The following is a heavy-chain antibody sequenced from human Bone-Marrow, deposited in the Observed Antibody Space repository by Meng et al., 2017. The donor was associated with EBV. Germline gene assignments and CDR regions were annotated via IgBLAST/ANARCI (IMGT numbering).Heavy chain of an antibody. CDR2: INTNTGNP. V-gene: IGHV7-4-1*02. CDR3: ARFGELFRNWFDP. J-gene: IGHJ5*02. D-gene: IGHD3-10*01. CDR1: GYTFTDYS. Sequence: QVELVQSGSELKKPGASVKVSCKAFGYTFTDYSLNWVRQAPGQGLEWMGWINTNTGNPTYAQGFTGRFVFSLDTSVSTAYLQISSLKAEDTAVYYCARFGELFRNWFDPWGQGTLVTVSS.